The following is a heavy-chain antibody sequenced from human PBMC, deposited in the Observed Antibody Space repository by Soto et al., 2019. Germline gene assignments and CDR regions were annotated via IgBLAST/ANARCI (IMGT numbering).Heavy chain of an antibody. CDR1: GDSVSSNSAA. CDR3: AREGDYVWWSYRYNYYYYGMDV. D-gene: IGHD3-16*02. CDR2: TYYRSKWYN. Sequence: HSQTLSLTCAISGDSVSSNSAAWNWIRQSPSRGLEWLGRTYYRSKWYNDYAVSVKSRITINPDTSKNQFSLQLNSVTPEDTAVYYCAREGDYVWWSYRYNYYYYGMDVWGQGTTVTVSS. J-gene: IGHJ6*02. V-gene: IGHV6-1*01.